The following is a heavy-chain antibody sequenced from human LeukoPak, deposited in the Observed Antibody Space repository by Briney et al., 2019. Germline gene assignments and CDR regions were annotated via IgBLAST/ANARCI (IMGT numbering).Heavy chain of an antibody. V-gene: IGHV3-48*03. CDR2: ITGSGSTK. CDR1: GFTFSTYE. J-gene: IGHJ4*02. Sequence: GGSLRLSCAGSGFTFSTYEMNWVRQAPGKRLEWLSYITGSGSTKYYADSVRGRFTISRDNSKNSLYLQINSLRAEDTAVYYCARLLDISDHWGQGTLVTVSS. D-gene: IGHD3-22*01. CDR3: ARLLDISDH.